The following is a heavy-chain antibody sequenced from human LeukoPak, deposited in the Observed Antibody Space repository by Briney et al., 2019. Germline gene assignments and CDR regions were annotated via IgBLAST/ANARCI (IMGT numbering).Heavy chain of an antibody. V-gene: IGHV3-74*01. CDR1: GFTFSSYW. D-gene: IGHD4-17*01. Sequence: GGSLRLSCAASGFTFSSYWMHWVRQAPGKGLMWVSRISVDGNSTDNADSVKGRFTISRDNAKNTLYLQMNSLRAEDTAVYYCARGEPAKTTVTTGRALDYWGQGTLVTVSS. CDR3: ARGEPAKTTVTTGRALDY. J-gene: IGHJ4*02. CDR2: ISVDGNST.